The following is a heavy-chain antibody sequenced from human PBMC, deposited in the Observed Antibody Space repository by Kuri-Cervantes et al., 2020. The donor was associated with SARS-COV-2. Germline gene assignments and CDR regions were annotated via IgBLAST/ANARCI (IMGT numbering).Heavy chain of an antibody. Sequence: GGSLRLSCAASGFTFSSYGMHWVRQAPGKGLEWVSNIGPSGTTKYYADSVKGRFTISRDNAKNTLYLQMNSLRAEDTAVYYCARGGRVRSSGWSDAFDIWGQGTMVTVSS. J-gene: IGHJ3*02. V-gene: IGHV3-48*04. CDR3: ARGGRVRSSGWSDAFDI. CDR1: GFTFSSYG. CDR2: IGPSGTTK. D-gene: IGHD6-19*01.